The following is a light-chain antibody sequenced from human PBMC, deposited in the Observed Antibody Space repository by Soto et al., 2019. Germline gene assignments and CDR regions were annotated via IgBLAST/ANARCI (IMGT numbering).Light chain of an antibody. CDR2: STN. CDR1: TGAVTTGYY. CDR3: LLYYGGQLGV. Sequence: QAVVTQEPSLTVSPGGTVTLTCASSTGAVTTGYYPNWFQQKPGQAPRALIYSTNNKYSWTPAPFSGSLLGGKAALTLSGVQPEDEADYYCLLYYGGQLGVFGGGTKLTVL. J-gene: IGLJ2*01. V-gene: IGLV7-43*01.